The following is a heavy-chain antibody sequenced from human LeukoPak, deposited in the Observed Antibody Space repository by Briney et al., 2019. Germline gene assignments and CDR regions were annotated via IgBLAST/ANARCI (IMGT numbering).Heavy chain of an antibody. J-gene: IGHJ4*02. CDR1: GFTFSSNW. D-gene: IGHD2-2*01. CDR3: SRGLQSLPAAVAFY. V-gene: IGHV3-74*03. CDR2: INSDGRVT. Sequence: GGSLRLSCAAYGFTFSSNWMHWVRHGPGKGVVWVSRINSDGRVTTYADYVKGRFTSSRDDAENTVYLHMHSLRPEDTAVCYCSRGLQSLPAAVAFYWGEGALVTVSS.